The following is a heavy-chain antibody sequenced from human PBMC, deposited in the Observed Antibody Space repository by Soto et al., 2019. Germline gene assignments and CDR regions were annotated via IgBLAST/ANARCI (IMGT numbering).Heavy chain of an antibody. CDR2: IYYSGST. J-gene: IGHJ4*02. V-gene: IGHV4-31*03. Sequence: QVQLQQSGPGLVKPSQTLSLTCTVSGGSISSGGYYWSWIRQLPGTGLEWIGHIYYSGSTYYNPSLKSRIDISVDMSKNQFSLRLSSVTAADTAGYYFASFPGGSFYFDYWGQGTLVTVSS. CDR3: ASFPGGSFYFDY. D-gene: IGHD1-26*01. CDR1: GGSISSGGYY.